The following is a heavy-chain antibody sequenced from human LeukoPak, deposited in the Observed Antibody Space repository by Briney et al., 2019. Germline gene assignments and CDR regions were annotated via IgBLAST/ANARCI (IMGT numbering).Heavy chain of an antibody. CDR1: GFTFSSYS. CDR2: VKQDGSEK. V-gene: IGHV3-7*01. Sequence: GGSLRLSCAASGFTFSSYSMNWVRQAPGKGLEWVANVKQDGSEKYYVDSVKGRFTISRDNAKNSLYLQMNSLRAEDTAVYYCARPAGGDCSGGSCQTDYYYYYMDVWGKGTTVTVSS. J-gene: IGHJ6*03. D-gene: IGHD2-15*01. CDR3: ARPAGGDCSGGSCQTDYYYYYMDV.